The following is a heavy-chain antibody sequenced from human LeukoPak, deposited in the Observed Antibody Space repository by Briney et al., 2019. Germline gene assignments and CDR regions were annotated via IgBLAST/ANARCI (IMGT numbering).Heavy chain of an antibody. J-gene: IGHJ4*02. CDR1: GFTFSSYS. Sequence: PGGSLRLSCAASGFTFSSYSMNWVRQAPGKGLEWVSSISSSSSYIYYADSVKGRFTISRDNAKNSLYLQMNSLRAEDTAVYYCANLHFSAGPVPADYWGQGTLVTVSS. CDR3: ANLHFSAGPVPADY. V-gene: IGHV3-21*01. D-gene: IGHD2-2*01. CDR2: ISSSSSYI.